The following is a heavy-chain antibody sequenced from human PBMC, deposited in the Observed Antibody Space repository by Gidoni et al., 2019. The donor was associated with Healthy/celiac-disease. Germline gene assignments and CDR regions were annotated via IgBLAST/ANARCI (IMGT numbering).Heavy chain of an antibody. Sequence: EVQLLEPGGGLVQTGGSLRLSCAAPGFTFRSYAMGWVRQAPGKGLEWVSAIGGSGGSTYYADSVKGRFTISRDNSKNTLYLQMNSLRAEDTAVYYCAKEGGVNGLYYYYGMDVWGQGTTVTVSS. D-gene: IGHD3-16*01. CDR1: GFTFRSYA. CDR2: IGGSGGST. CDR3: AKEGGVNGLYYYYGMDV. V-gene: IGHV3-23*01. J-gene: IGHJ6*02.